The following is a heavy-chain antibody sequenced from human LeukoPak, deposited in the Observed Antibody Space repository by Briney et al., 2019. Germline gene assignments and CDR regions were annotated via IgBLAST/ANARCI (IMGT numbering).Heavy chain of an antibody. V-gene: IGHV4-34*01. D-gene: IGHD2-2*01. CDR3: ARVGGYCSSTSCQRHAFDI. Sequence: SETLSLTCAVYGGSFSGYYWSWIRQPPGKGLEWIGEINHSGSTNYNPSLKSRVTISVDTPKNQFSLKLSSVTAADTAVYYCARVGGYCSSTSCQRHAFDIWGQGTMVTVSS. CDR1: GGSFSGYY. CDR2: INHSGST. J-gene: IGHJ3*02.